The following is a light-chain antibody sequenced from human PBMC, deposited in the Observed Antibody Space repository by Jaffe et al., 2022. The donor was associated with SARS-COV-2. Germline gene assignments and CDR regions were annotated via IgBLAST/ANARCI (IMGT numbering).Light chain of an antibody. V-gene: IGKV1-39*01. CDR1: QSISSY. CDR2: AAS. J-gene: IGKJ3*01. CDR3: QQSYSTLGSLT. Sequence: DIQMTQSPSSLSASVGDRVTITCRASQSISSYLNWYQQKPGKAPKLLIYAASSLQSGVPSRFSGSGSGTDFTLTISSLQPEDFATYYCQQSYSTLGSLTFGPGTKVDIK.